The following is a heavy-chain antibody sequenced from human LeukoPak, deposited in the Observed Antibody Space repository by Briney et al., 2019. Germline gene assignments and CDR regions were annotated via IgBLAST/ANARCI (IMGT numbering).Heavy chain of an antibody. CDR1: GGSISSGGYS. CDR2: IYYSGST. Sequence: SQTLSLTCAVSGGSISSGGYSWSWIRQPPGKGLEWIGYIYYSGSTNYNPSLKSRVTISVDTSKNQFSLKLSSVTAADTAVYYCARVSMTTDAFDIWGKGTMVTVSS. V-gene: IGHV4-30-4*07. D-gene: IGHD4-17*01. J-gene: IGHJ3*02. CDR3: ARVSMTTDAFDI.